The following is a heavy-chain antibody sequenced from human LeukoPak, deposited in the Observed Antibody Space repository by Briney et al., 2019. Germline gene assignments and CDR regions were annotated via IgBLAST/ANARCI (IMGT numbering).Heavy chain of an antibody. J-gene: IGHJ4*02. CDR3: ARNLPDHGDPALDY. D-gene: IGHD4-17*01. CDR2: IYYSGST. CDR1: GGSISSYY. Sequence: SETLYLTCTVSGGSISSYYWSWIRQPPGKGLEWIGYIYYSGSTNYNPSLKSRVTISVDTSKNQFSLKLSSVTAADTAVYYCARNLPDHGDPALDYWGQGTLVTVSS. V-gene: IGHV4-59*01.